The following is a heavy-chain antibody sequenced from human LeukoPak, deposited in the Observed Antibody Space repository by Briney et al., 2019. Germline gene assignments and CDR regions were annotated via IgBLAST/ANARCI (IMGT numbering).Heavy chain of an antibody. CDR2: ISGSGGST. Sequence: PGGSLRPSCAASGFTFSNYAMSWVRQAPGEGLEWVSSISGSGGSTFYTDSVKGRFTISRDNSKNTLYLQMNSLRAEDTAVYYCAKDSFRPPRGYSGYEYMGGFDYWGQGTLVTVSS. CDR3: AKDSFRPPRGYSGYEYMGGFDY. D-gene: IGHD5-12*01. CDR1: GFTFSNYA. J-gene: IGHJ4*02. V-gene: IGHV3-23*01.